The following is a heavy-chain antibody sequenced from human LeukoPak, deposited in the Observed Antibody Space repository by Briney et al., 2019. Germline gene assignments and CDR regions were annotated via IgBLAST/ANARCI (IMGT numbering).Heavy chain of an antibody. CDR2: IYYNGNT. D-gene: IGHD1-26*01. CDR1: DGSINSYY. V-gene: IGHV4-59*01. CDR3: ARGRSNYYGMDV. J-gene: IGHJ6*02. Sequence: PSETLSLTCSVSDGSINSYYWNWIRRPPGKGPEWIGYIYYNGNTNHSPSLKSRVTMSVDTSKNLFSLKVSSVTAADTAVYYCARGRSNYYGMDVWGQGTTVTVSS.